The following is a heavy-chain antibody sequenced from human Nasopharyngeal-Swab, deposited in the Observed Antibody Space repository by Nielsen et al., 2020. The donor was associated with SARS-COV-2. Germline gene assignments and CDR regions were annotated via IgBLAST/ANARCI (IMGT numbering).Heavy chain of an antibody. CDR3: ARDLWLETDYYYLGMDV. J-gene: IGHJ6*02. V-gene: IGHV1-69*04. Sequence: SVKVSCKASGGTFSSYAITWVRQAPGQGLEWMGRIIPILDIGRYAQKFQGRVTITADKSTNTAYMELSSLTSEDTAAYYCARDLWLETDYYYLGMDVWGQGTTVTVSS. CDR1: GGTFSSYA. D-gene: IGHD6-19*01. CDR2: IIPILDIG.